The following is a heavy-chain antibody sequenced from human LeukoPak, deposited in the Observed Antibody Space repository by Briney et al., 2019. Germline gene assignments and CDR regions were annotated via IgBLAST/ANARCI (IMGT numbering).Heavy chain of an antibody. CDR3: AKQPGSGGDSSGSLSRH. CDR2: ISGSGAST. V-gene: IGHV3-23*01. J-gene: IGHJ4*02. CDR1: GFTFSSYS. Sequence: GGSLRLSCAASGFTFSSYSMSWVRQAPGKGLEWVSTISGSGASTYYADSVKGRFTISRDNSKNTLYLQMNSLRAEDTAVYYCAKQPGSGGDSSGSLSRHWGQGTLVTVSS. D-gene: IGHD3-22*01.